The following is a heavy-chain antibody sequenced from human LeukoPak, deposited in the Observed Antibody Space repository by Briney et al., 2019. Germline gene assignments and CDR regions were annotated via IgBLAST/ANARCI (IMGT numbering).Heavy chain of an antibody. D-gene: IGHD3-3*01. J-gene: IGHJ3*02. Sequence: GGSLRLSCAASGFTFSSYAMHWVRQAPGKGLEWVAVISYDGSNKYYADSVKGRFTISRDNSKNTLYLQMNSLRAEDTAVYYCAKDRYYDFWNGAFDIWGQGTMVTVSS. CDR3: AKDRYYDFWNGAFDI. CDR2: ISYDGSNK. V-gene: IGHV3-30-3*01. CDR1: GFTFSSYA.